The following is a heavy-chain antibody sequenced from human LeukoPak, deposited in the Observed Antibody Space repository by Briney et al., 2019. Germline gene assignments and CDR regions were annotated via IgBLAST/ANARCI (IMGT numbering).Heavy chain of an antibody. J-gene: IGHJ2*01. CDR1: GFTFSTYA. V-gene: IGHV3-23*01. CDR3: VRDHDPNAHWYFDL. Sequence: PGGSLRLSCAASGFTFSTYAMSWARQAPGKGLEWVSVISGSGGSTNYADSVKGRFTISRDNAKNTLYLQMNSLRAEDTAVYYCVRDHDPNAHWYFDLWGRGTLVAVSS. CDR2: ISGSGGST.